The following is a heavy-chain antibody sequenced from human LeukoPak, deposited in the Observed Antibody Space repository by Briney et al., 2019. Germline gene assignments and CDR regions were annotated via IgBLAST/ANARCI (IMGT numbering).Heavy chain of an antibody. CDR2: INHSGST. J-gene: IGHJ3*02. CDR3: ARRAVLRYFDWLLISAFDI. V-gene: IGHV4-34*01. CDR1: GGSFSGYY. Sequence: SETLSLTCAVYGGSFSGYYWSWIRQPPGKGLEWIGEINHSGSTNYNPSLKSRVTISVDTSKNQFSLKLSSVTAADTAVYYCARRAVLRYFDWLLISAFDIWGQGTMVTVSS. D-gene: IGHD3-9*01.